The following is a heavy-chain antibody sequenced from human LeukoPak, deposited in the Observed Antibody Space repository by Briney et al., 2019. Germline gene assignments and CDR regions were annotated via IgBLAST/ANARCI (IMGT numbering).Heavy chain of an antibody. CDR1: GFTFSNAC. Sequence: GGSLRLSCAASGFTFSNACMNWVRQAPGKGLEWVSSISTSSSSIYYADSVKGRFTISRDNAKNSLYLQMNSLRAEDTAVYYCARVSLYYGSGTYYPPDYWGQGTLVTVSS. CDR3: ARVSLYYGSGTYYPPDY. V-gene: IGHV3-21*01. J-gene: IGHJ4*02. CDR2: ISTSSSSI. D-gene: IGHD3-10*01.